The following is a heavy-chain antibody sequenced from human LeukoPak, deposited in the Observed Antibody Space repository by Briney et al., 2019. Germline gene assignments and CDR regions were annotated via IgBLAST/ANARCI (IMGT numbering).Heavy chain of an antibody. D-gene: IGHD1-1*01. CDR2: INPNSGGT. V-gene: IGHV1-2*02. Sequence: GASVKVSCKASGYTFTGYYMHWVRQAPGQGLEWMGWINPNSGGTNYAQKFQGRVTMTRDTSISTAYMELSRLRSDDTAVYYCARDAGQLELRSFYYYYGMDVWGQGTTVTVSS. CDR3: ARDAGQLELRSFYYYYGMDV. J-gene: IGHJ6*02. CDR1: GYTFTGYY.